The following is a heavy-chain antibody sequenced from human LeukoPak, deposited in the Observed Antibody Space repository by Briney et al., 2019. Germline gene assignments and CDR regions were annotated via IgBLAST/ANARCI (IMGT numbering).Heavy chain of an antibody. J-gene: IGHJ5*02. D-gene: IGHD3-3*01. CDR2: IDTNTGNP. Sequence: ASVKVSCKASGYTFTSYAMNWVRQAPGQGLEWMGWIDTNTGNPTYAQGFTGRFVFSLDTSVSTAYLQISSLKAEDTAMYYCARDNYDFWSGYYPNWFDPWGQGTLVTVSS. CDR3: ARDNYDFWSGYYPNWFDP. CDR1: GYTFTSYA. V-gene: IGHV7-4-1*02.